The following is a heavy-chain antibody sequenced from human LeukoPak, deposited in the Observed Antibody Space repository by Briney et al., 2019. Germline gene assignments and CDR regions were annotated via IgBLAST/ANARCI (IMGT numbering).Heavy chain of an antibody. D-gene: IGHD6-19*01. CDR3: ARSCREIAVPVAGLIDY. V-gene: IGHV4-59*02. J-gene: IGHJ4*02. Sequence: PSETLSHTCIVSGDSVASYYWNWIRQTPGKELEWIGYIFYSGNPTYNPSLNSRATISLHTSKNQFSLKLRSVTATDTAVYYCARSCREIAVPVAGLIDYWGQGTQVTVSS. CDR1: GDSVASYY. CDR2: IFYSGNP.